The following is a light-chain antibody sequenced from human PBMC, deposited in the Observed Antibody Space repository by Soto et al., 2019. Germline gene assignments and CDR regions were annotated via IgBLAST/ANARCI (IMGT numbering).Light chain of an antibody. V-gene: IGKV3-15*01. CDR2: GAS. CDR3: QQYNNWPFT. J-gene: IGKJ3*01. Sequence: EIVMTQSPATLSVSPGERATLSCRASQSVSSSLAWYLQKPGQAPRLLIYGASTRATGIPARFSGSGSGTEFTLTISSLQSEDFAVYYCQQYNNWPFTFGPGTKVDIK. CDR1: QSVSSS.